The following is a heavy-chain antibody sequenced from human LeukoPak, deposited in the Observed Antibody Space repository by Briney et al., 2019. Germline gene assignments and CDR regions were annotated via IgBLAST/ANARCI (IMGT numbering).Heavy chain of an antibody. V-gene: IGHV1-2*04. D-gene: IGHD2-2*01. CDR2: INPNSGGT. CDR3: ARGSKYCSSTSCYLGGYYYYGMDV. CDR1: GYTFTGYY. Sequence: GASVKVSCKASGYTFTGYYMHWVRQAPGQGLGWMGWINPNSGGTNYAQKFQGWVTMTRDTSISTAYMELSRLRSDDTAVYYCARGSKYCSSTSCYLGGYYYYGMDVWGKGTTVTVSS. J-gene: IGHJ6*04.